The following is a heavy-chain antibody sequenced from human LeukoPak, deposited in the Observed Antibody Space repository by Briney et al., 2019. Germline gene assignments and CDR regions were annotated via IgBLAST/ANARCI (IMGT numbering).Heavy chain of an antibody. CDR3: ACDYGGNSGVDY. CDR2: IWFDGSDK. CDR1: GFTFSSYG. V-gene: IGHV3-30*02. J-gene: IGHJ4*02. Sequence: GGSLRLSCAASGFTFSSYGMHWVRQAPGKGLEWVTFIWFDGSDKYYADSVKGRFTIPRDNSKNTLYLQMNSLRAEDTAVYYCACDYGGNSGVDYWGQGTLVTVSS. D-gene: IGHD4-23*01.